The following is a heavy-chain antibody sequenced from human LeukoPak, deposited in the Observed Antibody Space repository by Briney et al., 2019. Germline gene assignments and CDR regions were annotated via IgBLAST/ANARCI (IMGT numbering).Heavy chain of an antibody. D-gene: IGHD1/OR15-1a*01. CDR2: MNPNSGNT. V-gene: IGHV1-8*01. J-gene: IGHJ6*02. Sequence: ASVKVSCKASGYAFTEYAMNWVRQAPGQGLEWVGWMNPNSGNTGYAQKFQGRVTMTRNTSITTTYLELSSLRSEDTAVYYCASHRGTYHQYYYGMDVWGQGTTVTVSS. CDR3: ASHRGTYHQYYYGMDV. CDR1: GYAFTEYA.